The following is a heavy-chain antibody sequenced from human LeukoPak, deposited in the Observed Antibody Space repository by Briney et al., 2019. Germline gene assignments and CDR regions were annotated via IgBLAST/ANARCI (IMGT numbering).Heavy chain of an antibody. V-gene: IGHV3-66*02. D-gene: IGHD2-21*02. CDR1: GGSISGYY. J-gene: IGHJ4*02. CDR2: IYSGGST. CDR3: ARTKPMVVTAMPDY. Sequence: PSETLSLTCTVSGGSISGYYWSWIRQPPGKGLEWVSVIYSGGSTYYADSVKGRFTISRDNSKNTLYLQMNSLRAEDTAVYYCARTKPMVVTAMPDYWGQGTLVTVSS.